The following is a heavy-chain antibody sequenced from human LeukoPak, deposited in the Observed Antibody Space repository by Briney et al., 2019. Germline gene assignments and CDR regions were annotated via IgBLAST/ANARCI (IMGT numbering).Heavy chain of an antibody. D-gene: IGHD3-10*01. Sequence: PGGSLRLSCAASGFTFSNYEMNWVRQAPGKGLEWISYIGNSDTITYYADSVKGRFTISRDNAKNSLYLQMNSLRAEDTAVYYCAKKASGRYYYFDSWGQGTLVTVSS. CDR3: AKKASGRYYYFDS. CDR1: GFTFSNYE. J-gene: IGHJ4*02. V-gene: IGHV3-48*03. CDR2: IGNSDTIT.